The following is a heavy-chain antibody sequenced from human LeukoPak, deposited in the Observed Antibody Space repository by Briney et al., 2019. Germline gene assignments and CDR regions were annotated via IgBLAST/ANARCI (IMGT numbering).Heavy chain of an antibody. CDR2: ISRSADNT. CDR3: AKDLRNSFGYENAFDY. V-gene: IGHV3-23*01. Sequence: GGSLRLSCAASGFTFSSYAMNWVRQAPGKGLEWVSGISRSADNTCYTDSVKGRFTISRDNSKNTLYLQMSSLRAEDTAVYYCAKDLRNSFGYENAFDYWGQGTLVTVSS. D-gene: IGHD5-18*01. J-gene: IGHJ4*02. CDR1: GFTFSSYA.